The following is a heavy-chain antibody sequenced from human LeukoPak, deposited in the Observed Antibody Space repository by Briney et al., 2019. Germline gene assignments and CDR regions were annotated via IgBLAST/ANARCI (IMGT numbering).Heavy chain of an antibody. Sequence: GGSLRLSCAASGFTFGSSWMIWVRQAPGEGLEWVANINHRGSDQRYVDSVKGRFTISRDNTKNTVYLQINSLRDEDTAVYYCARICSSTDCLIPDWGQGTLVTVSS. D-gene: IGHD2-2*01. CDR1: GFTFGSSW. V-gene: IGHV3-7*01. CDR3: ARICSSTDCLIPD. CDR2: INHRGSDQ. J-gene: IGHJ4*02.